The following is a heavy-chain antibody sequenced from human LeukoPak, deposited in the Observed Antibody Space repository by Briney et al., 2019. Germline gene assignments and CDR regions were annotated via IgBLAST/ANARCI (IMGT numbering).Heavy chain of an antibody. CDR1: GFTFSGSA. J-gene: IGHJ4*02. CDR3: IRLFDCSGISCHVGAIDH. Sequence: GGSLRLSCAASGFTFSGSAMRWARQAAGKGLEWVGHIRSKAYNYATAYAASVEGRFTIYRDDSKNTAYLKMNSLKTEDTAVYYCIRLFDCSGISCHVGAIDHWGQGTLVTVSS. D-gene: IGHD2-2*01. CDR2: IRSKAYNYAT. V-gene: IGHV3-73*01.